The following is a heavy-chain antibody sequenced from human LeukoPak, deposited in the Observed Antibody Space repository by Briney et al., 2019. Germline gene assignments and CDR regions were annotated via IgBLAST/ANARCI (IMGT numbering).Heavy chain of an antibody. Sequence: TSETLSLTCNVSGGSITSYYWSWIRQSPGKGLEWIGYIYYSGSTTYNPSLKSRVTISVDTSKSQFSLKLRSVTAADTAVYYCARQHTYYYYGVDVWGQGTTVTVSS. J-gene: IGHJ6*02. CDR1: GGSITSYY. CDR2: IYYSGST. V-gene: IGHV4-59*08. CDR3: ARQHTYYYYGVDV.